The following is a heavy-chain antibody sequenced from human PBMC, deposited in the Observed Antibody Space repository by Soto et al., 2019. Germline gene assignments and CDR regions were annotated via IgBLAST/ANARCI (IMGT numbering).Heavy chain of an antibody. Sequence: EVQLVETGGGLIQSGGSLRLSCAASGFTVSSDYMSWVRQAPGKGLEWVPVIYRGGSKYYADSVKGRFTISRDNSKNTLYLQMNSLRAEDTAVYYCARDKMGGAGSFDYWGQGTLVTVSS. D-gene: IGHD6-19*01. CDR1: GFTVSSDY. J-gene: IGHJ4*02. CDR3: ARDKMGGAGSFDY. CDR2: IYRGGSK. V-gene: IGHV3-53*02.